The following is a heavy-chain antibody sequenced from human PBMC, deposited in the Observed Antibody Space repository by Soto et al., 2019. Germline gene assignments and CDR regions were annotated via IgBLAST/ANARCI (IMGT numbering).Heavy chain of an antibody. CDR2: ISSSSSYI. Sequence: EVQLVESGGGLVKPGGSLRLSCAASGFTFSSYSMNWVRQAPGKELEWVSSISSSSSYIYYADSVKGRFTISRDNAKNSLYLQMNSLRAEDTAVYDCAREGVREGAFDIWGQGTMVTVSS. CDR1: GFTFSSYS. D-gene: IGHD3-10*01. V-gene: IGHV3-21*01. CDR3: AREGVREGAFDI. J-gene: IGHJ3*02.